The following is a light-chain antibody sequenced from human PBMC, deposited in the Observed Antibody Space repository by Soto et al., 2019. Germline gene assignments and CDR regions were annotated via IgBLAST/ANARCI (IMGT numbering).Light chain of an antibody. CDR2: GAS. CDR1: QGISDY. Sequence: DVQLTESPSFLSASVGDRVTISCRASQGISDYLAWYQQKPGKAPKLLIYGASTLQSGVPSRFSGSASGTEFTLTISSLQPEDFATYFCQQFNAYPLTFGGGTKLEIK. J-gene: IGKJ4*01. CDR3: QQFNAYPLT. V-gene: IGKV1-9*01.